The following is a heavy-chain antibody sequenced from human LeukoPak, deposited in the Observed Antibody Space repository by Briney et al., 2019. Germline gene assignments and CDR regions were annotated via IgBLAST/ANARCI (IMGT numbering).Heavy chain of an antibody. Sequence: ASVKVSCKASGYTFTSYGISWVRQAPGQGLEWMGWISAYNGNTNYAQKLQGRVTMTTDTSTSTAYMELRSLRSDDTAVYYCARGGNYDFWSGYYIGWFDPWGQGTLVTVSS. J-gene: IGHJ5*02. V-gene: IGHV1-18*01. CDR3: ARGGNYDFWSGYYIGWFDP. D-gene: IGHD3-3*01. CDR2: ISAYNGNT. CDR1: GYTFTSYG.